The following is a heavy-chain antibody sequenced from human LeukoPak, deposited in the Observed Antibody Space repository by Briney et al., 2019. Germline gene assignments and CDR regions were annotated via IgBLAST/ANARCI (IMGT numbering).Heavy chain of an antibody. CDR2: ISGSSIYT. D-gene: IGHD2-15*01. Sequence: PGGSLRLSCAASGFTFSDYHMTWIRQAPGKGLEWVSYISGSSIYTRYADSVKDRFTISRDNSKNTLYLQMNSLRAEDTAVYYCAKETVVVVAATPDAFDIWGQGTMVTVSS. CDR3: AKETVVVVAATPDAFDI. J-gene: IGHJ3*02. CDR1: GFTFSDYH. V-gene: IGHV3-11*05.